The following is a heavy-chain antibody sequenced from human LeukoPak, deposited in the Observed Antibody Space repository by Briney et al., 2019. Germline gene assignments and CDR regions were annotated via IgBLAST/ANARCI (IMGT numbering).Heavy chain of an antibody. CDR3: ARDHSSGWLGLYYFDY. CDR2: IKQDGSEK. V-gene: IGHV3-7*01. Sequence: PGGSLRLSCAASGFTFSSYWMSWVRQAPGKGLEWVANIKQDGSEKYYVDSVKGRFTISRDNAKNSLHLQMNSLRAEDTAVYYCARDHSSGWLGLYYFDYWGQGTLVTVSS. CDR1: GFTFSSYW. D-gene: IGHD6-19*01. J-gene: IGHJ4*02.